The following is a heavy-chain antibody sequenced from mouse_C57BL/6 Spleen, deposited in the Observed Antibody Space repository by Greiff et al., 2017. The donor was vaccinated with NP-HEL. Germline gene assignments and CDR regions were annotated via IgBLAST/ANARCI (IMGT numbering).Heavy chain of an antibody. D-gene: IGHD2-10*02. CDR1: GYAFSSYW. CDR3: ARSMYGNYDAMDY. Sequence: VQLQQSGAELVKPGASVKISCKASGYAFSSYWMNWVKQRPGKGLEWIGQIYPGDGDTNYNGKFKGKATLTADKSSSPAYMQLSSLTSEDPAVYFCARSMYGNYDAMDYWSQRASVTVSS. J-gene: IGHJ4*01. CDR2: IYPGDGDT. V-gene: IGHV1-80*01.